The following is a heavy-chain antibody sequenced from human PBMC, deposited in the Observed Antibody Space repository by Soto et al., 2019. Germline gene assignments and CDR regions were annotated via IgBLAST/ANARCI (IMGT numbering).Heavy chain of an antibody. Sequence: PGGSLRLSCAASGFTFSSYSMNWVRQAPGKGLEWVSSISSSSSYIYYADSVKGRFTISRDNAKNSLYLQMNSLRAEDTAVYYCARDPRKKWERPDYWGQGTLVTVSS. D-gene: IGHD1-26*01. J-gene: IGHJ4*02. CDR2: ISSSSSYI. CDR3: ARDPRKKWERPDY. V-gene: IGHV3-21*01. CDR1: GFTFSSYS.